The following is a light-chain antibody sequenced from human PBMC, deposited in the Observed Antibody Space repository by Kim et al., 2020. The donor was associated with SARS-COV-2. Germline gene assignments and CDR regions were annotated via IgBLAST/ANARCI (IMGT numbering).Light chain of an antibody. CDR2: GAS. J-gene: IGKJ4*01. Sequence: GESATLSCTASQRVSSHLAWYQQTPGQAPRLLIYGASTRPTAIPARFSGSWSGTEFTLTISSLQSEDFAVYYFQLYNNWPQRGLTFGGGTKVDLK. CDR1: QRVSSH. V-gene: IGKV3-15*01. CDR3: QLYNNWPQRGLT.